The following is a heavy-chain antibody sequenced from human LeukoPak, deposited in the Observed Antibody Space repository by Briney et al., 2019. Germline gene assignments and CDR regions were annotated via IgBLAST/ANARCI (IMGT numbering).Heavy chain of an antibody. J-gene: IGHJ5*02. CDR1: GFTFSSYS. CDR2: IKQDGSEK. V-gene: IGHV3-7*01. Sequence: PGGSLRLSCAASGFTFSSYSMNRVRQAPGEGLEWVANIKQDGSEKYYVDSVKGRFTISRDNAKNSLYLQMNSLRAEDTAVYYCARDITMVRGVMGLGLDPWGQGTLVTVSS. CDR3: ARDITMVRGVMGLGLDP. D-gene: IGHD3-10*01.